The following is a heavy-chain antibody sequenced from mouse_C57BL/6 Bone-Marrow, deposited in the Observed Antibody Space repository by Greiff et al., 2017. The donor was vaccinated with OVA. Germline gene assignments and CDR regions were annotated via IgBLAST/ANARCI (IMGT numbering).Heavy chain of an antibody. D-gene: IGHD1-1*01. Sequence: DVMLVASEGGLVQPGRSMKLSCTASGFTFTDYYMAWVRQVPEQGLEWVATINSDGSSPYYLDSLKSRFTISRDNAKNILYLQMSSMKSEDTATYNCARDENYYGNSHEARDYWGQGTSVTVSS. J-gene: IGHJ4*01. CDR1: GFTFTDYY. CDR2: INSDGSSP. V-gene: IGHV5-16*01. CDR3: ARDENYYGNSHEARDY.